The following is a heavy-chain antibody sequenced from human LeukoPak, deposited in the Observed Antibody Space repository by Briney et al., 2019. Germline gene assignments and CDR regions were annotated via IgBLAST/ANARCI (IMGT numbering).Heavy chain of an antibody. CDR2: IIPIFGTA. V-gene: IGHV1-69*13. CDR1: GGTFSSYA. J-gene: IGHJ4*02. CDR3: ARRCDMDYYFDY. Sequence: SVKVSCTASGGTFSSYAISWVRQAPGQGLEWMGGIIPIFGTANYAQKFQGRVTITADESTSTAYMELSSLRSEDTAVYYCARRCDMDYYFDYWGQGTLVTVSS. D-gene: IGHD3-9*01.